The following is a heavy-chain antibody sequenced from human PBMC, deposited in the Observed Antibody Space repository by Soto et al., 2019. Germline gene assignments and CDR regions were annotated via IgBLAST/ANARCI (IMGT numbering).Heavy chain of an antibody. CDR1: GYTFTSYA. Sequence: GASVKLSCKASGYTFTSYAMHCVRQAPGQRLEWMGWINAGNGNTKYSQKFQGRVTITRDTSASTAYMELSSLRSEDTAVYYCARDAQTGYFWPLPFDYWGQGTLVTVSS. D-gene: IGHD3-9*01. J-gene: IGHJ4*02. CDR3: ARDAQTGYFWPLPFDY. CDR2: INAGNGNT. V-gene: IGHV1-3*01.